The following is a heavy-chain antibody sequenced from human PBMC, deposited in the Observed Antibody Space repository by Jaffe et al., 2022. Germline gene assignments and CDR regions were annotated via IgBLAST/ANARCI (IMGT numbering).Heavy chain of an antibody. J-gene: IGHJ5*02. V-gene: IGHV4-61*02. D-gene: IGHD3-10*01. CDR1: GGSISSGSYY. CDR2: IYTSGST. CDR3: ARDQVWWFGELYGATNWFDP. Sequence: QVQLQESGPGLVKPSQTLSLTCTVSGGSISSGSYYWSWIRQPAGKGLEWIGRIYTSGSTNYNPSLKSRVTISVDTSKNQFSLKLSSVTAADTAVYYCARDQVWWFGELYGATNWFDPWGQGTLVTVSS.